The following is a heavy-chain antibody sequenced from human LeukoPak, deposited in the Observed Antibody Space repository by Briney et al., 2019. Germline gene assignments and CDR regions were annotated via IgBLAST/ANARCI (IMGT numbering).Heavy chain of an antibody. Sequence: ASVKVSCKASGYTFTGYYMHWVRQAPGQGLEWMGWINPNSGGTNHAQKFQGRVTMTRDTSISTAYMELSRLRSDDTAVYYCARGPWELLHDYWGQGTLVTVSS. J-gene: IGHJ4*02. V-gene: IGHV1-2*02. CDR2: INPNSGGT. CDR3: ARGPWELLHDY. CDR1: GYTFTGYY. D-gene: IGHD1-26*01.